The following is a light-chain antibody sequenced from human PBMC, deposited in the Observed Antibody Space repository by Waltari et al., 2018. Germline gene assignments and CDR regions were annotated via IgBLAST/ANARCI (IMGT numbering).Light chain of an antibody. J-gene: IGLJ2*01. CDR2: DSY. V-gene: IGLV7-46*01. Sequence: QAVVTQEPSLTVSPGGPVTLTCCPSTEAVTRGHSPYWLQQKPGQAPRTLIYDSYIKQSWTPARFSASLVGGKAVLTLSGAQAEDEAKYYCWLAYTGGIVVFGGGTELAVL. CDR1: TEAVTRGHS. CDR3: WLAYTGGIVV.